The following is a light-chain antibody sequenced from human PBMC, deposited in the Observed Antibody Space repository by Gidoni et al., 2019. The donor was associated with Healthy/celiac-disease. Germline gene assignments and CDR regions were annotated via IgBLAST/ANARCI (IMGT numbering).Light chain of an antibody. J-gene: IGKJ1*01. Sequence: EIVLTQSPATLSLSPGERATLSCRASQSVSSYLAWYQQKPGQAPRLLIYDASNRATGIPARFSGSGSGTYFTLTISSLEPEDFAVYYCQQRSNWPQWTFGQXTKVEIK. CDR3: QQRSNWPQWT. V-gene: IGKV3-11*01. CDR1: QSVSSY. CDR2: DAS.